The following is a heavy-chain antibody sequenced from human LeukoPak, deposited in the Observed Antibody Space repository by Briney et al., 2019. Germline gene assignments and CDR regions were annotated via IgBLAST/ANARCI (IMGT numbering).Heavy chain of an antibody. V-gene: IGHV3-74*01. CDR1: GFTFETYW. CDR3: ARDEPTVTTGPPVGS. J-gene: IGHJ4*02. Sequence: GGSLRLSCAASGFTFETYWMHWVRQAPGKGLEWVSCNGYGSITNHADSVKGRFTISRDNAKNILYLQMNSLRVEDTAVYYCARDEPTVTTGPPVGSWGQGTLVTVSS. D-gene: IGHD4-17*01. CDR2: NGYGSIT.